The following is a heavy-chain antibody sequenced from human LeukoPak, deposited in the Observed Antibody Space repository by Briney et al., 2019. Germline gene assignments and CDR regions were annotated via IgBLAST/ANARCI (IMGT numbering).Heavy chain of an antibody. V-gene: IGHV4-34*01. D-gene: IGHD3-22*01. CDR1: GGSFSGYY. J-gene: IGHJ4*02. CDR3: ARDTRSYDKSGFYYFDY. CDR2: INHSGST. Sequence: SETLSLTCAVYGGSFSGYYWSWIRQPPGKGLEWIGEINHSGSTNYNPSLKGRVTISIDTSKNQFSLKLSSVTAADTAVYYCARDTRSYDKSGFYYFDYWGQGTLVTVSS.